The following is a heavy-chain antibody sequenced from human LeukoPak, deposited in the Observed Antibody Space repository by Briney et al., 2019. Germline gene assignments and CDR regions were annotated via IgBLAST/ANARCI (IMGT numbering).Heavy chain of an antibody. D-gene: IGHD5-12*01. V-gene: IGHV4-30-4*01. CDR3: AREGVIVATLDY. J-gene: IGHJ4*02. CDR1: GGSISSGDYY. CDR2: IYYSGST. Sequence: SETLSLACTVSGGSISSGDYYWSWIRQPPGKGLEWIGYIYYSGSTYYNPSLKSRVTISVDTSKNQFSLKLSSVTAADTAVYHCAREGVIVATLDYWGQGTLVTVSS.